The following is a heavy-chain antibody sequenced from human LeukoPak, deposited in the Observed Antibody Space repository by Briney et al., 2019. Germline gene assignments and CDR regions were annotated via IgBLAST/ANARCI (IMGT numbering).Heavy chain of an antibody. CDR2: INKDGSNT. Sequence: PGGSLRLSCVASGFTFNNYWMYCVRQAPGKGLEWVSLINKDGSNTRYADSVEGRFTMSRDNANNTLYLQMNSLRVEDTAIYYCARDYIDYEDWGQGTLVTVSS. J-gene: IGHJ4*02. V-gene: IGHV3-74*01. CDR3: ARDYIDYED. D-gene: IGHD5-12*01. CDR1: GFTFNNYW.